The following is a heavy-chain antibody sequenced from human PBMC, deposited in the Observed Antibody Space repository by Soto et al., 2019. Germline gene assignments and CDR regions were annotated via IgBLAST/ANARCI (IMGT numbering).Heavy chain of an antibody. Sequence: LSLTCAVYGGSFSGYYWSWIRQPPGKGLEWIGEINHRGSTNYNPSLKSRVTISVDTSKNQFTLKLSSVTAADTAVYYCARGRLELRAMDVWGKGTTVTVSS. D-gene: IGHD1-7*01. CDR1: GGSFSGYY. CDR3: ARGRLELRAMDV. CDR2: INHRGST. J-gene: IGHJ6*03. V-gene: IGHV4-34*01.